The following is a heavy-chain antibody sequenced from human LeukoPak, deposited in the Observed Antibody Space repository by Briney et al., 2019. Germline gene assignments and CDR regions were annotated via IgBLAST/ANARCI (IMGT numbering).Heavy chain of an antibody. J-gene: IGHJ4*02. Sequence: GGSLRLSCAASGFTFSSYAMNWVRQAPGKALEWVAGISSGDRTFHAESVKGRFTISRDKSKDTLYLQMNSLRAEDTAVYYCAKDATASPYFHWFDNWGQGTQVIVSS. CDR1: GFTFSSYA. CDR2: ISSGDRT. CDR3: AKDATASPYFHWFDN. D-gene: IGHD3-9*01. V-gene: IGHV3-23*01.